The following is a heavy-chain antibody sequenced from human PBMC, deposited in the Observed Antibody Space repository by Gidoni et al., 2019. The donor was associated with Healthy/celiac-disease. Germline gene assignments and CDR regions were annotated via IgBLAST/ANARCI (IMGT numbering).Heavy chain of an antibody. V-gene: IGHV3-9*01. D-gene: IGHD3-16*01. CDR2: ISWNSGSI. Sequence: EVQLVESGGGLVQPGRSLRLSCAASGFTFDDYAMHWVRQAPGKGLGWVSGISWNSGSIGYADSVKGRFTISRDNAKNSLYLQMNSLRAEDTALYYCAKDMGAGTIWGQGTMVTVFS. CDR3: AKDMGAGTI. J-gene: IGHJ3*02. CDR1: GFTFDDYA.